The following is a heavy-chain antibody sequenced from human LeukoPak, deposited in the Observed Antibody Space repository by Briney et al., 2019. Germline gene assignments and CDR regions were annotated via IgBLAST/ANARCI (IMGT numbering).Heavy chain of an antibody. CDR3: ATSGATTATTWGGNWFDP. CDR1: SYSINSDYY. V-gene: IGHV4-38-2*02. D-gene: IGHD4-17*01. J-gene: IGHJ5*02. Sequence: PSETLSLTCTVSSYSINSDYYWGWFRPPPGKGLEWIGSIYHSGTTYYNPSLKSRVTISVDTSKNQFSLKVRSVTAADTAVYYCATSGATTATTWGGNWFDPWGQGALVTVSS. CDR2: IYHSGTT.